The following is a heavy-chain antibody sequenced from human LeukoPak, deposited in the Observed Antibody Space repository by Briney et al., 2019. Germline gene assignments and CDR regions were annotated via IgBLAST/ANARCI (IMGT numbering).Heavy chain of an antibody. CDR1: GYTFTGYY. CDR2: INPNSGGT. CDR3: ASGLSSLFSFGAALDYYMDV. D-gene: IGHD5-18*01. J-gene: IGHJ6*03. V-gene: IGHV1-2*02. Sequence: ASVKVSCKASGYTFTGYYMHWVRQASGQGLEWMGWINPNSGGTNYAQKFQGRVIMTRDTSISTAYMELSSLRSDDTAMYYCASGLSSLFSFGAALDYYMDVWGKGTPVTVSS.